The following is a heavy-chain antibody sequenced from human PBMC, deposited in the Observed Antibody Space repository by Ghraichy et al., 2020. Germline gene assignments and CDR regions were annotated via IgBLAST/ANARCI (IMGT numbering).Heavy chain of an antibody. V-gene: IGHV4-39*01. J-gene: IGHJ5*02. CDR3: ARHRIQGVLGGWFDP. CDR2: IYYSGST. Sequence: SETLSLTCTVSGGSISSSNYYWGWIRQPPGKGLEWIGSIYYSGSTYYNPSLKSRVTISVDTSKNQFSLKLSSVTAADTAVYYCARHRIQGVLGGWFDPWGQGTLVTVSS. CDR1: GGSISSSNYY. D-gene: IGHD3-10*01.